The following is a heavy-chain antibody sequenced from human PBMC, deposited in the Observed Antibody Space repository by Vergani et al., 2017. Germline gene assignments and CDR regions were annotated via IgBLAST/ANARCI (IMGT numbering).Heavy chain of an antibody. Sequence: EVQLLESGGGLVQPGGSLRLSCAASGFTFSSYAMSWVRQAPGKGLEWVSAISGSGGSTYYADSVKGRFPISRDKSKNTLYLQMNSLRAEDTAVCYCAKSSIVRGGPHRGGFDPWGQGTLVTVSS. V-gene: IGHV3-23*01. J-gene: IGHJ5*02. D-gene: IGHD3-10*01. CDR3: AKSSIVRGGPHRGGFDP. CDR1: GFTFSSYA. CDR2: ISGSGGST.